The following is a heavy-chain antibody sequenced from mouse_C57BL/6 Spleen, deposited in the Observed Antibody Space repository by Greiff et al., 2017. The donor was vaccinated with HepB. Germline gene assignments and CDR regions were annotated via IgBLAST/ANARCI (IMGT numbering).Heavy chain of an antibody. D-gene: IGHD1-1*01. CDR3: AKNFYYYGSSPHYAMDY. CDR2: IWRGGST. V-gene: IGHV2-5*01. Sequence: QVQLQQSGPGLVQPSQSLSITCTVSGFSLTSYGVHWVRQSPGKGLEWLGVIWRGGSTDYNAAFMSRLSITKDNSKSQVFFKMNSLQADDTAIYYCAKNFYYYGSSPHYAMDYWGQGTSVTVSS. CDR1: GFSLTSYG. J-gene: IGHJ4*01.